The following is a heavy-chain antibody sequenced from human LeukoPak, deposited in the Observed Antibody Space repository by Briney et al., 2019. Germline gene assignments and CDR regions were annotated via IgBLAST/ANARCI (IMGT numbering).Heavy chain of an antibody. CDR2: IYSGGGT. J-gene: IGHJ4*02. V-gene: IGHV3-53*01. D-gene: IGHD3-9*01. CDR3: ARGRVLRYLDY. CDR1: GFTFSSYS. Sequence: GGSLRLSCAASGFTFSSYSMNWVRQAPGKGLEWVSVIYSGGGTYYADSVKGRFTISKDNSKNTLYLQMNSPRVEDTAVYYCARGRVLRYLDYWGQGTVVTVSS.